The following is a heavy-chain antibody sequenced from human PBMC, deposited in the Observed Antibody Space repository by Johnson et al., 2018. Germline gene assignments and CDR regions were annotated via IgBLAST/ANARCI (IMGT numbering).Heavy chain of an antibody. Sequence: VQLVQSGGGLVQPGGSLRLSCAASGFTFSSYWMSWVRQAPGKGLEWVANIKQDGSEKYYVDSVKGRVTISRDNAKNSLYLQMNSLRAEDTTVYYCAVSSGWYPEYFQHWGQGTLVTVSS. D-gene: IGHD6-19*01. V-gene: IGHV3-7*01. CDR1: GFTFSSYW. CDR2: IKQDGSEK. J-gene: IGHJ1*01. CDR3: AVSSGWYPEYFQH.